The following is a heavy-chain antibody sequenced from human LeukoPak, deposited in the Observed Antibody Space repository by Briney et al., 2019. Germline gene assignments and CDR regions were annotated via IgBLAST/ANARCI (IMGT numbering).Heavy chain of an antibody. V-gene: IGHV3-7*01. J-gene: IGHJ5*01. Sequence: QTGGSLRLSCAASGFTFSSYWMNWVRQAPGKGLEWVANIKRDGNEKNYVDSVKGRFSISRDNAKNSLYLQMDSLRAGDTAVYYCAKEGAYPIITYDSWGQGALVTVSS. CDR3: AKEGAYPIITYDS. D-gene: IGHD3-10*01. CDR2: IKRDGNEK. CDR1: GFTFSSYW.